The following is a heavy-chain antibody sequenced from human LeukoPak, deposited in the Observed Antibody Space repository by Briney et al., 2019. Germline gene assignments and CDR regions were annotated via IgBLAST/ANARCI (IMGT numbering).Heavy chain of an antibody. CDR1: GYTFSSYA. Sequence: GGSLRLSCAASGYTFSSYAMSWVRQAPGKGLEWVSAISGSGGSTYYADSVKGRFTISRDNSKNTLYLQMNSLRAVDTAVYYCAKYGSGWPNWFDPWGQGTLVTVSS. J-gene: IGHJ5*02. CDR2: ISGSGGST. CDR3: AKYGSGWPNWFDP. D-gene: IGHD6-19*01. V-gene: IGHV3-23*01.